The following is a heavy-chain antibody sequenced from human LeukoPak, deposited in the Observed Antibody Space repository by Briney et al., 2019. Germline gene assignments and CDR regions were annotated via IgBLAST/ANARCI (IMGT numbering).Heavy chain of an antibody. CDR2: ISSSSSYI. V-gene: IGHV3-21*01. Sequence: GGSLRLSCAASGFTFSSYSMNWVRQAPGKGLEWVSSISSSSSYIYYADSVKGRFTISRDNAKNSLYLQMNSLRAEDTAVYYCARPRFCSSTSCYGVSSAFDIWGQGTMVTVSS. CDR1: GFTFSSYS. CDR3: ARPRFCSSTSCYGVSSAFDI. J-gene: IGHJ3*02. D-gene: IGHD2-2*01.